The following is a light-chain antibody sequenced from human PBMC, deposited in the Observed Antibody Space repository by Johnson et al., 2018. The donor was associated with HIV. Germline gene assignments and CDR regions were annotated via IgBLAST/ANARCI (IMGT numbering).Light chain of an antibody. CDR3: GTWDSSRGFGSYVFYV. J-gene: IGLJ1*01. CDR2: DNN. Sequence: QSVLTQPPSVSAAPGQKVTISCSGSSSNIGNNYVSWYQQLPGTAPKLLIYDNNKRPSGIPDRFSGSKSGTSATLGITGLQTVDEADYYCGTWDSSRGFGSYVFYVCGSGPTITVL. V-gene: IGLV1-51*01. CDR1: SSNIGNNY.